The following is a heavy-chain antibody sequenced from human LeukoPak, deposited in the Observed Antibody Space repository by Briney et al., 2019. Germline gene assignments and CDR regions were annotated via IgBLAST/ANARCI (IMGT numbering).Heavy chain of an antibody. J-gene: IGHJ4*02. V-gene: IGHV3-7*01. CDR2: INQDGSHK. D-gene: IGHD5-12*01. CDR1: GFIFRDFW. Sequence: PGGSLRLSCAAPGFIFRDFWVHWVRQAPGKGLEWVANINQDGSHKYYVDSVEGRFTISRDTAKNSVHLQMNSLRAEDTAVYYCARDRGFTSYDYWGQGILVTVSS. CDR3: ARDRGFTSYDY.